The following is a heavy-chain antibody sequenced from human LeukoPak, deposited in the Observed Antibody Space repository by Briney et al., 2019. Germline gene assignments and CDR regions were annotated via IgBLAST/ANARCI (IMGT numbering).Heavy chain of an antibody. CDR1: GYTFTSYG. CDR3: ARSYYYDSSGYQYYFDY. Sequence: ASVKVSCKASGYTFTSYGISWVRQAPGQGLEWMGWISVHNGNTNFAQKVQGRVTMTRDTSISTAYMELSRLRSDDTAVYYCARSYYYDSSGYQYYFDYWGQGTLVTVSS. D-gene: IGHD3-22*01. V-gene: IGHV1-18*01. J-gene: IGHJ4*02. CDR2: ISVHNGNT.